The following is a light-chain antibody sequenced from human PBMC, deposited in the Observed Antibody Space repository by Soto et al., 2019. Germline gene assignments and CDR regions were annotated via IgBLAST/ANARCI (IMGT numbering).Light chain of an antibody. CDR3: QQYGSSPRT. V-gene: IGKV3-20*01. J-gene: IGKJ1*01. Sequence: EIVLTQSPGTLSLSPGERATLSCRASQSVSSSYLAWYQQKPGQAPSLLIYGASSRATGIPDRFSGIGSGTDFTLTISRLEPDDFAVYYWQQYGSSPRTFGQGTKVEIK. CDR2: GAS. CDR1: QSVSSSY.